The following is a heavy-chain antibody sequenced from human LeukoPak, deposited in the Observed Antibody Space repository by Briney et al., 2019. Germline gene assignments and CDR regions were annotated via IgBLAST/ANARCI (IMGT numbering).Heavy chain of an antibody. V-gene: IGHV1-46*01. CDR1: GYTFTSYY. CDR3: ARGTTSGFGEEIKNDY. D-gene: IGHD3-10*01. Sequence: ASVKVSCKASGYTFTSYYMHWVRQAPGQGLEWMGIINPSGGSTSYAQKFRGRVTMTRDTSTSTVYMELSSLRSEDTAVYYCARGTTSGFGEEIKNDYWGQGTLVTVSS. CDR2: INPSGGST. J-gene: IGHJ4*02.